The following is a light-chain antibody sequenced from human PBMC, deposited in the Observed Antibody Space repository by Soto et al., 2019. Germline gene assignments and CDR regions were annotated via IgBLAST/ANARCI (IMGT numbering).Light chain of an antibody. CDR3: QQYNNWPLT. Sequence: EIVMTQSPATLSVSPGGRATLSCRASQSVYSNLAWYQQKPGQAPRLLIYGTSTRATGIPARFSGSGSGTEFSLTISSLQSEDFAVYYCQQYNNWPLTFGGGTKVEIK. CDR2: GTS. CDR1: QSVYSN. J-gene: IGKJ4*01. V-gene: IGKV3-15*01.